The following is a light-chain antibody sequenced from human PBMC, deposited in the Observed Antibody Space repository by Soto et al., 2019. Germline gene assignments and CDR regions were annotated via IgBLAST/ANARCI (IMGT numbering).Light chain of an antibody. J-gene: IGLJ3*02. V-gene: IGLV2-8*01. Sequence: QSALTQPPSASGSPGQSVTISSTGTSSDIGGYNFVSWYQQHPGKAPKLIIYEVNKRPSGVPDRFSGSKSGNTASLTVSGLQADDEGDYYCTSYAGTNNLGVFGGGTKLTVL. CDR2: EVN. CDR1: SSDIGGYNF. CDR3: TSYAGTNNLGV.